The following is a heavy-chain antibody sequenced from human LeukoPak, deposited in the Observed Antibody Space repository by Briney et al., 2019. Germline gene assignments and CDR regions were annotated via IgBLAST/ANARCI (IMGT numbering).Heavy chain of an antibody. V-gene: IGHV3-30-3*01. D-gene: IGHD1-20*01. CDR1: GLTFSNYA. J-gene: IGHJ3*02. CDR2: ILSDGNNK. Sequence: GGSLRLSCAASGLTFSNYAMMWLRQAPGKGLEWVAVILSDGNNKDYADSVKGRFTISRDNAKNTLYLQMNSLRAEDTAVYYCAREIITGTDAFDIWGQGTMVTVSS. CDR3: AREIITGTDAFDI.